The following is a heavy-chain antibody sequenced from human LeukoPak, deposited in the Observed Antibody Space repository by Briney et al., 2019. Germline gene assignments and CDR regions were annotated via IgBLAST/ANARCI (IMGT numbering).Heavy chain of an antibody. J-gene: IGHJ4*02. Sequence: PSGTLSLTCAVSGGSISSSNWWSWVRQPPGKGLEWIGEIYHSGSTNYNPSLKSRVTISVDKSKNQFSLKLSSVTAADTAVYYCARRRTTATVTKAYYFDYWGQGTLVTVSS. CDR3: ARRRTTATVTKAYYFDY. CDR2: IYHSGST. D-gene: IGHD5-18*01. CDR1: GGSISSSNW. V-gene: IGHV4-4*02.